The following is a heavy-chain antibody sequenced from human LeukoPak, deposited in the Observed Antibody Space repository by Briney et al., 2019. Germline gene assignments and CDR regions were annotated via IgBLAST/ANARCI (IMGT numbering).Heavy chain of an antibody. D-gene: IGHD5-12*01. Sequence: GALVKVSCKASGYTFTGYYMHWVRQAPGQGLEWMGRINPNSGGTNYAQKFQGRVTMTRDTSISTAYMELSRLRSDDTAVYYCARDLRGYSYYYGMDVWGQGTTVTVSS. J-gene: IGHJ6*02. V-gene: IGHV1-2*06. CDR3: ARDLRGYSYYYGMDV. CDR2: INPNSGGT. CDR1: GYTFTGYY.